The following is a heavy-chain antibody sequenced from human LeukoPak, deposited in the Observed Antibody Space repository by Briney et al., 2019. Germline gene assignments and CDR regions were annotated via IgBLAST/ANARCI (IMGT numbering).Heavy chain of an antibody. CDR1: GGTFSSYA. J-gene: IGHJ4*02. D-gene: IGHD5-18*01. Sequence: SVKVSCKASGGTFSSYAISWVRQAPGHGLEWMGGIIPIFSTANYAQKFQGRVTITADESTSTAYMELSSLRSEDTAVYHCARQQPGQAMGDYWGQGTLVTVSS. CDR2: IIPIFSTA. CDR3: ARQQPGQAMGDY. V-gene: IGHV1-69*01.